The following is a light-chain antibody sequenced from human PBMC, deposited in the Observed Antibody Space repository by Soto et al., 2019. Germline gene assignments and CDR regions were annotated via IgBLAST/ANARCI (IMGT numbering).Light chain of an antibody. CDR3: QQYISYPYT. CDR1: QTTNTW. Sequence: DIQMTQFPSTLSASVGDRVTITCRACQTTNTWLAWYQQKPGTAPKLLIYDASSLEGGVPSRFSASGSGTEFTLTLSSLQPDDLATYYCQQYISYPYTFGQGTKVEIK. CDR2: DAS. V-gene: IGKV1-5*01. J-gene: IGKJ2*01.